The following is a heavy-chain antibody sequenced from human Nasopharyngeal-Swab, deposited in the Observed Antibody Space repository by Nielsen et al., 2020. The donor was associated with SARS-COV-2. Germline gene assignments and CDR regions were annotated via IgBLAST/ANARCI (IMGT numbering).Heavy chain of an antibody. CDR2: IWYDGSNK. Sequence: GSLRLSCAASGFTFSSYGMHWVRQAPGKGLEWVAVIWYDGSNKYYADSVKGRFTISRDNSKNTLYLQMNSLRAEDTAVYYCARGSRGSGSRSLLDYWGQGTLVTVSS. CDR1: GFTFSSYG. D-gene: IGHD3-10*01. J-gene: IGHJ4*02. V-gene: IGHV3-33*01. CDR3: ARGSRGSGSRSLLDY.